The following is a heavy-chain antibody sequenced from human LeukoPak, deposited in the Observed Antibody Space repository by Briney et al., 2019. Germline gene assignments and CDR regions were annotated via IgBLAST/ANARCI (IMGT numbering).Heavy chain of an antibody. Sequence: ASVKVSCKASGYSFTNYAMNWVRQAPGQGLEWMGWISAYNGNTNYAQKLQGRVTMTTDTSTSTAYMELRSLRSDDTAVYYCARAQLWPLTPIDYWGQGTLVTVSS. CDR1: GYSFTNYA. CDR2: ISAYNGNT. CDR3: ARAQLWPLTPIDY. V-gene: IGHV1-18*01. D-gene: IGHD5-18*01. J-gene: IGHJ4*02.